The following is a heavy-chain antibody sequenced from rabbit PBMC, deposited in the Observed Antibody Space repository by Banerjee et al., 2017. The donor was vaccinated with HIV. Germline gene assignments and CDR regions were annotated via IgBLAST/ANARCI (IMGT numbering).Heavy chain of an antibody. D-gene: IGHD1-1*01. CDR3: ARDPIAYTSGSGEYTGNL. CDR2: IYTDDGHT. V-gene: IGHV1S40*01. Sequence: QSLEESGGDLVKPGASLTLTCTASGFSFSSSHYMCWVRQAPGKGLEWIACIYTDDGHTYYASWAKGRFTISKTSSTTVTLQMTSLTAADTATYFCARDPIAYTSGSGEYTGNLWGPGTLVTV. CDR1: GFSFSSSHY. J-gene: IGHJ4*01.